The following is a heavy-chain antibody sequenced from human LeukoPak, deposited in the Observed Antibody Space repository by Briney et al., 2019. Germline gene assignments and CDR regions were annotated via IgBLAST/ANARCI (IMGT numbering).Heavy chain of an antibody. Sequence: SETLSLTCTVSGGSISSYYWSLVRQPPGKGLEWIGYIYYSGSTNYNPSLKSRVTISVDTSKNQFSLKLKSVTAADTAVYYCARSSEGRYYYDSSGYSYYYYYMDVWGKGTTGTISS. D-gene: IGHD3-22*01. CDR2: IYYSGST. CDR3: ARSSEGRYYYDSSGYSYYYYYMDV. J-gene: IGHJ6*03. V-gene: IGHV4-59*01. CDR1: GGSISSYY.